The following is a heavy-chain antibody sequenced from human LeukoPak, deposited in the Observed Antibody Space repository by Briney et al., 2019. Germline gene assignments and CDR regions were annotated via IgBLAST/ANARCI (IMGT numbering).Heavy chain of an antibody. J-gene: IGHJ4*02. CDR1: GFTFSSYT. CDR3: AKDAVGATAYYFDY. CDR2: IIGSGGNT. Sequence: PGGSLRLSCVASGFTFSSYTMSWVRQAPGKGLEWVSVIIGSGGNTYYADSVKGRSTISRDNSKNTLDLQMNSLRAEDTAVYYCAKDAVGATAYYFDYWGQGTLVTVSS. V-gene: IGHV3-23*01. D-gene: IGHD1-26*01.